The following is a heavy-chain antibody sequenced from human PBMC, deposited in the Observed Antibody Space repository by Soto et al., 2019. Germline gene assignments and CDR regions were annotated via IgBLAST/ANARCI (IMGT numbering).Heavy chain of an antibody. CDR1: GGSISSGNW. Sequence: VQLQESGPGLVKPSGTLSLTCAVSGGSISSGNWWSWVRQSPRKGLEWIGEISHSGNTNHNPSLKSRITISIHKSKNQFSLKLTSVTAADTAVYYCASHRGNTYGPYDYWGQGTLGTVSS. CDR2: ISHSGNT. V-gene: IGHV4-4*02. J-gene: IGHJ4*02. CDR3: ASHRGNTYGPYDY. D-gene: IGHD5-18*01.